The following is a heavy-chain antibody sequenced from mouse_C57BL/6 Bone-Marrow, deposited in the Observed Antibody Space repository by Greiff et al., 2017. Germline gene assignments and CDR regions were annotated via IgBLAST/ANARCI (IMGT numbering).Heavy chain of an antibody. CDR1: GYTFTDYE. Sequence: QVQLQQSGAELVRPGASVTLSCKASGYTFTDYEMHWVKQTPVHGLEWIGAIDPETGGTAYNQKFKGKAILTADKSSSTAYMELRSLTSEDSAVYYCTRELIYYGNYGTLNDVWGTGTTVTVSS. CDR2: IDPETGGT. V-gene: IGHV1-15*01. D-gene: IGHD2-1*01. J-gene: IGHJ1*03. CDR3: TRELIYYGNYGTLNDV.